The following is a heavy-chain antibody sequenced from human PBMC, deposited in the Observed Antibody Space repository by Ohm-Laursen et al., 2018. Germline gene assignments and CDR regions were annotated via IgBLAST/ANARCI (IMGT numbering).Heavy chain of an antibody. Sequence: SETLSLTCTVSGGSISSYYWSWIRQPPGKGLEWIGYIYYSGSTNYNPSLKSRVTISVDTSKNQFSLKLSSVTAADTAVYYCARDRGRRRRWFDPWGQGTLVTVSS. V-gene: IGHV4-59*01. D-gene: IGHD1-1*01. CDR3: ARDRGRRRRWFDP. CDR1: GGSISSYY. J-gene: IGHJ5*02. CDR2: IYYSGST.